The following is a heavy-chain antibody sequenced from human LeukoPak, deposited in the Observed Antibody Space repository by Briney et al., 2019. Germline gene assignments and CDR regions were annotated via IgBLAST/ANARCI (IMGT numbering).Heavy chain of an antibody. V-gene: IGHV4-59*12. D-gene: IGHD2-15*01. Sequence: PSETLSLTCTVSGGPMSSYYWSWIRQPPGKGLEWIGYIYYSGSTNYNPSLKSRVTISVDTSKNQFSLKLSSVTAADTAVYYCAREGCSDGSCFQFDYWGQGTLVTVSS. J-gene: IGHJ4*02. CDR2: IYYSGST. CDR1: GGPMSSYY. CDR3: AREGCSDGSCFQFDY.